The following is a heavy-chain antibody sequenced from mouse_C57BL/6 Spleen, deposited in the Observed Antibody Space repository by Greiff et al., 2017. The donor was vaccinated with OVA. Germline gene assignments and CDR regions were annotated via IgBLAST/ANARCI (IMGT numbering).Heavy chain of an antibody. CDR2: IDPETGGT. CDR3: TRSEGSYFDY. J-gene: IGHJ2*01. CDR1: GYTFTDYE. V-gene: IGHV1-15*01. Sequence: QVQLQQSGAELVRPGASVTLSCKASGYTFTDYEMHWVKQTPVHGLEWIGAIDPETGGTAYNQKFKGKAILTADKSSSTAYMELRSLTSEDSAVYYCTRSEGSYFDYWGKGTTLTVSS.